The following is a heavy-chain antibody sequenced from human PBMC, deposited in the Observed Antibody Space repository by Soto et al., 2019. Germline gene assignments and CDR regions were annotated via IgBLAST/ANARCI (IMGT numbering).Heavy chain of an antibody. CDR1: GFLFSGSA. D-gene: IGHD3-16*01. CDR2: IRSNSNSYAT. V-gene: IGHV3-73*01. J-gene: IGHJ6*03. CDR3: AKHIWGNNRPMDV. Sequence: GGSLRLSCAGSGFLFSGSAMHWVRQASGKGLEWVGRIRSNSNSYATAYAASVEGRFTISRDDSKDTLYLQMNSLRAEDMAVYYCAKHIWGNNRPMDVWGKGTTVTVSS.